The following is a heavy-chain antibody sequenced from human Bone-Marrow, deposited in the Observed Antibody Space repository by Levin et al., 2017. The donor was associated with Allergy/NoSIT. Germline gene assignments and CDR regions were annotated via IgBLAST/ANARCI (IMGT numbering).Heavy chain of an antibody. Sequence: GESLKISCAASGFTFKDHYMSWIRQTPGKGLEWVSYLSDSSTYSNYADSVTGRFTISRDNAKNALYLQLNTLRSEDTAVYYCARAAGHCSGGNCYTYWNFDLWGRGTLVIVSS. J-gene: IGHJ2*01. CDR1: GFTFKDHY. CDR3: ARAAGHCSGGNCYTYWNFDL. V-gene: IGHV3-11*03. D-gene: IGHD2-15*01. CDR2: LSDSSTYS.